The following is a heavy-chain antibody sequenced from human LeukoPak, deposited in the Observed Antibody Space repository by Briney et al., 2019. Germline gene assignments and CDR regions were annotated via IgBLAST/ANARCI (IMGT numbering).Heavy chain of an antibody. V-gene: IGHV3-23*01. J-gene: IGHJ3*02. CDR3: AKDRGRSGPKERGAFDI. CDR1: GFTFSSYG. Sequence: PGGSLRLSCAASGFTFSSYGMSWVRQAPGKGLEWVSAISGSGGSTYYADSVKGRFTISRDNSKNTLYLQMNSLRAEDTAVYYCAKDRGRSGPKERGAFDIWGQGTMVTVSS. D-gene: IGHD6-19*01. CDR2: ISGSGGST.